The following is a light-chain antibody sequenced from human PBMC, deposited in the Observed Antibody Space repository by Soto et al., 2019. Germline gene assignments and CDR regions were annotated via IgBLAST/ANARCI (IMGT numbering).Light chain of an antibody. CDR3: QQYGSSPWT. CDR2: GTS. J-gene: IGKJ1*01. V-gene: IGKV3-20*01. CDR1: QSVSGNY. Sequence: EIVLTQSPGTLSLSPGERATLSCRASQSVSGNYFAWYQQKPGQAPRLLIYGTSTRATGIPGRFSGSGSGTDFTLTISRLEPEDFAVYYCQQYGSSPWTFGQGTKVEIK.